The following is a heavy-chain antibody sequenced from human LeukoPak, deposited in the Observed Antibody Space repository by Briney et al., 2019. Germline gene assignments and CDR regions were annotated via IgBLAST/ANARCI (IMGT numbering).Heavy chain of an antibody. Sequence: GGSLRLSCAASGFTFSSYALSWVRQAPGKGLEWVSVIYSGVSTYYADSVKGRFTISRDNSENTLYLQMNSLRAEDTAVYYCARDCSGGSCSWADAFDIWGQGTMVTVSS. CDR1: GFTFSSYA. CDR2: IYSGVST. CDR3: ARDCSGGSCSWADAFDI. V-gene: IGHV3-53*01. J-gene: IGHJ3*02. D-gene: IGHD2-15*01.